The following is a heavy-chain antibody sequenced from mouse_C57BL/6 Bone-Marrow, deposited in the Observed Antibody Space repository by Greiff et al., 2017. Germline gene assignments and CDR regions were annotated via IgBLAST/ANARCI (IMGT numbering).Heavy chain of an antibody. J-gene: IGHJ2*01. CDR3: ARPLRYFDY. D-gene: IGHD1-1*01. CDR2: ISSGGSYT. Sequence: EVKVVESGGDLVKPGGSLKLSCAASGFTFSSYGMSWVRQTPDKRLEWVATISSGGSYTYYPDSVKGRFTISRDNAKNTLYLQMSSLKSEDTAMYYCARPLRYFDYWGQGTTLTVSS. V-gene: IGHV5-6*01. CDR1: GFTFSSYG.